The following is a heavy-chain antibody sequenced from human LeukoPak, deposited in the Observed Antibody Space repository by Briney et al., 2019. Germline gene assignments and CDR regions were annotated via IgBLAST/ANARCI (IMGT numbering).Heavy chain of an antibody. CDR2: IRYDGSNK. V-gene: IGHV3-30*02. CDR1: GFTFSSYG. J-gene: IGHJ4*02. Sequence: GGSLRLSCAASGFTFSSYGMHWVRQAPGKGLEGVAFIRYDGSNKYYADSVKGRFTISRDNSKNTLYMQMNSLRAEDTAVYYCAKDRVFSGYDGFDYWGQGTLVTVSS. D-gene: IGHD5-12*01. CDR3: AKDRVFSGYDGFDY.